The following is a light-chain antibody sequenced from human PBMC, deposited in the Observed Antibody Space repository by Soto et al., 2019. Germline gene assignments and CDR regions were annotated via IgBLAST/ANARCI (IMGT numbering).Light chain of an antibody. Sequence: SSELTQPPSVSVAPGETARISCGGNNIGSKGVHWYQQKPGQAPVLVIYSDTDLPPVIPERFSGSNSASMATLTISRVEGRDEADYNCPVLGSGSASVLFGGRTKVTVL. J-gene: IGLJ2*01. CDR1: NIGSKG. CDR3: PVLGSGSASVL. CDR2: SDT. V-gene: IGLV3-21*04.